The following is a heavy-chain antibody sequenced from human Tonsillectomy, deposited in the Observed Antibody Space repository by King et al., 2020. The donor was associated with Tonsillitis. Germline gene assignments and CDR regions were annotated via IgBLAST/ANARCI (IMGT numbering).Heavy chain of an antibody. D-gene: IGHD3-10*01. J-gene: IGHJ6*02. CDR2: ISYDGSNK. Sequence: VQLVESGGGVVQPGRSLRLSCAASGFTFSSYAMHWVRQAPGRGLEWVAVISYDGSNKYYADSVKGRFTISRDNSKNTLYLQMNSLRAEDTAVYYCAGDPTMVRGGYYYGMDVWGQGTTVTVSS. CDR1: GFTFSSYA. V-gene: IGHV3-30*04. CDR3: AGDPTMVRGGYYYGMDV.